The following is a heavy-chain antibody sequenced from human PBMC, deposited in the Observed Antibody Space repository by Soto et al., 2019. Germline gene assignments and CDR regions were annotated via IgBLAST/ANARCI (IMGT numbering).Heavy chain of an antibody. CDR1: GFTFSSYA. Sequence: PGGSLRLSCAASGFTFSSYAMSWVRQAPGKGPEWVSSVSGSGGNTYYADYLKGRFTISRDNSKSTLYLQMNSLRADDTAVYYCATRPPHGASPSPFDFWGQGTLVTVSS. V-gene: IGHV3-23*01. J-gene: IGHJ4*02. CDR2: VSGSGGNT. D-gene: IGHD4-17*01. CDR3: ATRPPHGASPSPFDF.